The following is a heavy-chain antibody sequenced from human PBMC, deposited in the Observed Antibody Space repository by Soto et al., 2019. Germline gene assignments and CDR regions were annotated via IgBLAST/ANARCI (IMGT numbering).Heavy chain of an antibody. CDR1: GFAFDTYA. Sequence: EVQLLESGGGLVQPGGSLRLSCAASGFAFDTYAMSWVRQAPGRGLEWVSSIGGGDHDRYYADSVKGRFTISRDNSRNTVFLEMTSLRADDTAVYYCARDRPWEGMDVWGQGTTVTVSS. CDR3: ARDRPWEGMDV. V-gene: IGHV3-23*01. J-gene: IGHJ6*02. CDR2: IGGGDHDR. D-gene: IGHD1-26*01.